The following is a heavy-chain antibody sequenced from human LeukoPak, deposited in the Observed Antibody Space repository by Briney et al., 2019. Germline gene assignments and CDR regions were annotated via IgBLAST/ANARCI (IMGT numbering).Heavy chain of an antibody. J-gene: IGHJ4*02. D-gene: IGHD6-19*01. Sequence: SETLSLTCAVYGGSFSGYYWSWIRQPPGKGLEWIGEINHSGSTNYSPSLKSRVTISVDTSKNQFSLKLSSVTAADTAVYYCARVYSSGWYDLYFDYWGQGTLVTVSS. CDR3: ARVYSSGWYDLYFDY. CDR2: INHSGST. V-gene: IGHV4-34*01. CDR1: GGSFSGYY.